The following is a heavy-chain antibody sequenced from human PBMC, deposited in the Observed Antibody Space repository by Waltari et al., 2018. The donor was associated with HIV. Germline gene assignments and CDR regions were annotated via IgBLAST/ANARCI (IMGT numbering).Heavy chain of an antibody. J-gene: IGHJ6*02. CDR3: ARVARRGLVWGSPWYYGMDV. V-gene: IGHV4-39*01. CDR2: IYSRGTT. D-gene: IGHD7-27*01. CDR1: GGSISTSSYY. Sequence: QLQLQESGPGLVKPSETLSLTCTVSGGSISTSSYYWGWIRQPPGKGLESIWNIYSRGTTFSNPSLNSRVTMSVDTSRNQFSLNLSSVTAADTAVYYCARVARRGLVWGSPWYYGMDVWGQGTTVTVSS.